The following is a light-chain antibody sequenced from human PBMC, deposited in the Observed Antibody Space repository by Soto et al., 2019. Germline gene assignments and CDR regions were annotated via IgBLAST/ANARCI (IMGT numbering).Light chain of an antibody. CDR2: GSS. CDR3: QQYGSSPPYT. Sequence: EVVLTQSPGTLSLSPGGRATLSCRASQSVSNNYFAWYQQKPGQAPRLLIFGSSDRATGIPDRFSGSGSGTDFPLTISRLEPEDFAVYYCQQYGSSPPYTFGQGTKLEIK. J-gene: IGKJ2*01. V-gene: IGKV3-20*01. CDR1: QSVSNNY.